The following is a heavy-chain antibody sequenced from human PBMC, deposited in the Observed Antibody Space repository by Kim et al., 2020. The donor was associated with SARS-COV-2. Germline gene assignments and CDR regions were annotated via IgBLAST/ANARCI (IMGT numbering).Heavy chain of an antibody. CDR3: AREGEGSGFYLGLDY. CDR1: GFTFSSYG. CDR2: IWYDGSNK. V-gene: IGHV3-33*01. Sequence: GGSLILSCAASGFTFSSYGMHWVRQAPGKGLEWVARIWYDGSNKYYADSVKGRFTISRDNSKNTLYLQMNSLRAEDTAVFYCAREGEGSGFYLGLDYWGQGTLVTVSS. D-gene: IGHD3-10*01. J-gene: IGHJ4*02.